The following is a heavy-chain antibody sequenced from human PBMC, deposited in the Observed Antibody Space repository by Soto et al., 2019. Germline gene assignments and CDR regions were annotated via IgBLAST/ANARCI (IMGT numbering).Heavy chain of an antibody. D-gene: IGHD7-27*01. CDR2: INPNNGGT. V-gene: IGHV1-2*04. J-gene: IGHJ4*02. CDR3: AGAPNWAYFDF. CDR1: GYSFTGNS. Sequence: ASVKVSCKASGYSFTGNSMHWVRQAPGQGLEWMGWINPNNGGTNYAQRFRGWVTMTRDTSVSTAYMDLSSVTAADTAVYYCAGAPNWAYFDFWGLGTLVTVSS.